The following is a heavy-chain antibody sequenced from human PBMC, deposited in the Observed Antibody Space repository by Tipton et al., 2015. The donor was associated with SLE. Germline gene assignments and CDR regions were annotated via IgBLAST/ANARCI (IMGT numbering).Heavy chain of an antibody. CDR1: GFTFSTYS. Sequence: SLRLSCAASGFTFSTYSMNWVRQAPGKGLEWVSSISSSSTYIYYADSVKGRFTISRDNAKNSLYLQMNSLRAEDTAVYYCARDSRQLAAGQDFWGQGTLVTVSS. D-gene: IGHD6-6*01. CDR2: ISSSSTYI. J-gene: IGHJ4*02. CDR3: ARDSRQLAAGQDF. V-gene: IGHV3-21*01.